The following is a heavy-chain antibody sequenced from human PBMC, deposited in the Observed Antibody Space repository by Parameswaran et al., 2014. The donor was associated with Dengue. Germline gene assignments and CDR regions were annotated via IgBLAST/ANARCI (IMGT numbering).Heavy chain of an antibody. J-gene: IGHJ5*02. Sequence: VRQAPGKGLEWVAVISYDGSNKYYADSVKGRFTISRDNSKNTLYLQMNSLRAEDTAVYYCATQNDPAMITRFDPWGQGTLVTVSS. D-gene: IGHD5-18*01. CDR2: ISYDGSNK. V-gene: IGHV3-30-3*01. CDR3: ATQNDPAMITRFDP.